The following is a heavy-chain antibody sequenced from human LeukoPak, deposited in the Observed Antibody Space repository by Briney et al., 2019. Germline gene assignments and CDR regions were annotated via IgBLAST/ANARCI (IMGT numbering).Heavy chain of an antibody. V-gene: IGHV3-21*01. CDR1: GLTFSSYN. CDR3: GTRGYSEYYFDY. J-gene: IGHJ4*02. CDR2: ISSSSRYI. D-gene: IGHD3-22*01. Sequence: GGSLRLSCAASGLTFSSYNMNWVRQAPGKGLEWVSSISSSSRYIYYADSVKGRFTISRDNAKNSLYLQMNSLRAEDTAVYYCGTRGYSEYYFDYWGQGTLVTVSS.